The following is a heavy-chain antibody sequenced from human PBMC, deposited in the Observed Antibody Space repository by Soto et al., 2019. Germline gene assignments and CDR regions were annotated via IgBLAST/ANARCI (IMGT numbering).Heavy chain of an antibody. CDR2: IYYSGST. Sequence: QLQLQESGPGLVKPSETLSLTCTVSGGSISSSSYYWGWIRQPPGKGLEWIGSIYYSGSTYYNPSLKRRVTISVDTSKNQFSLKLSSVTAADTAVYYCARLADTVTTIGPDYWGQGTLVTVSS. J-gene: IGHJ4*02. CDR1: GGSISSSSYY. V-gene: IGHV4-39*01. CDR3: ARLADTVTTIGPDY. D-gene: IGHD4-4*01.